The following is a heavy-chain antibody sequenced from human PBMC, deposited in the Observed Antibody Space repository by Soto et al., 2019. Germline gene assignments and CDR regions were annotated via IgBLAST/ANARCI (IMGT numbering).Heavy chain of an antibody. Sequence: SETLSLTCAAYGGYFSGYYWSWIRQPPGKGLEWIGEINHSGSTNYNPSLKSRVTISVDTSKNQFSLKLSSVTAADTAVYYCARTTYYYDSSGYYLDYWGQGTLVTVSS. CDR2: INHSGST. V-gene: IGHV4-34*01. D-gene: IGHD3-22*01. J-gene: IGHJ4*02. CDR1: GGYFSGYY. CDR3: ARTTYYYDSSGYYLDY.